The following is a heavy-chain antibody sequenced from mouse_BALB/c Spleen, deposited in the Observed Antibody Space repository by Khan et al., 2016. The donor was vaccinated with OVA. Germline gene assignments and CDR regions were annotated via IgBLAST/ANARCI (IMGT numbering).Heavy chain of an antibody. CDR2: IWSDGST. Sequence: VRLQESGPGLVAPSQSLSITCTVPGFSLTNYGVHWVRQPPGKGLEWLVVIWSDGSTNYNSVLKSRLSISKDNSKSQVFLKMNSLQTDDTAIYYCARWFDGYSSLYAMDYWGQGTSVTVSS. CDR3: ARWFDGYSSLYAMDY. J-gene: IGHJ4*01. V-gene: IGHV2-6*02. CDR1: GFSLTNYG. D-gene: IGHD2-3*01.